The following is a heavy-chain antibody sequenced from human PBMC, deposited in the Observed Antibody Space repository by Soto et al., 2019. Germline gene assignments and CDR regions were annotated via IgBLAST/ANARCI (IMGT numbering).Heavy chain of an antibody. CDR1: GYTFTGYY. V-gene: IGHV1-2*02. J-gene: IGHJ5*02. D-gene: IGHD3-3*01. CDR2: INPNSGGT. CDR3: ARDCGITIFGVVTNNWFDP. Sequence: QVQLVQSGAEVKKPGASVKVSCKASGYTFTGYYMHWVRQAPGQGLEWMGWINPNSGGTNYAQKFQGRVTMTRDTSISTAYMELSRLRSDDTAVYYCARDCGITIFGVVTNNWFDPWGQGTLVTVSS.